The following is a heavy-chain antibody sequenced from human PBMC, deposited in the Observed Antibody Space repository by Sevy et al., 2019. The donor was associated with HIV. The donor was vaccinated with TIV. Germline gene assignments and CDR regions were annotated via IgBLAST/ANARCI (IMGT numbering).Heavy chain of an antibody. CDR2: MSWSGATI. Sequence: GGSLRLSCVGSGFTFGDYVMHWVRQAPGKDLEWVSGMSWSGATIGYADSVKGRFTISRDDAKSSLYLEMNSLRPEDTALYFCAKDLRPDYYGSAGRYYYYAMDVWCQGTPVTVSS. D-gene: IGHD2-15*01. CDR3: AKDLRPDYYGSAGRYYYYAMDV. CDR1: GFTFGDYV. J-gene: IGHJ6*02. V-gene: IGHV3-9*01.